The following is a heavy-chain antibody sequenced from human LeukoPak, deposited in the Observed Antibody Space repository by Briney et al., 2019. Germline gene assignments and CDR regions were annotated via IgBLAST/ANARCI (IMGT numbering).Heavy chain of an antibody. V-gene: IGHV3-21*01. Sequence: GGSLRLSCAASGFTFSSYSMNWIRQAPGKGLEWVSSISSSSSYIYYADSVKGRFTISRDNAKNSLYLQMNSLRAEDTAVYYCARDFGYLDAFDIWGQGTMVTVSS. J-gene: IGHJ3*02. D-gene: IGHD3-10*01. CDR3: ARDFGYLDAFDI. CDR2: ISSSSSYI. CDR1: GFTFSSYS.